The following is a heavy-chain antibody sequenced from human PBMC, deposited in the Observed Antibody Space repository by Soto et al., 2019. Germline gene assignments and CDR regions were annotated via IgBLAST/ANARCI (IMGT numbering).Heavy chain of an antibody. J-gene: IGHJ5*02. CDR2: INQDGSGR. V-gene: IGHV3-7*01. D-gene: IGHD2-2*02. Sequence: GGSLRLSCAASGVVFSNYWMSWVRRAPGKGLEWLANINQDGSGRFHADSVKGRFTISRDNAENSLYLQMNGLRVEDTAVYYCAAIDHGSESWGQGTLVTVSS. CDR1: GVVFSNYW. CDR3: AAIDHGSES.